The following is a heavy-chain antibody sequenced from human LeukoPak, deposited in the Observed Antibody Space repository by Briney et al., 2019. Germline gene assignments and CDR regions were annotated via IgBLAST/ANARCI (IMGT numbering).Heavy chain of an antibody. D-gene: IGHD2-15*01. CDR3: ASYCSGGSCYAAFDI. V-gene: IGHV4-34*01. CDR1: GGSFSGYY. J-gene: IGHJ3*02. Sequence: SETLSLTCAVYGGSFSGYYWSWIRQPPGKGLEWIGEINHSGSTNYNPSLKSRVTISVDTSKNQFSLKLSSVTAGDTAVYYCASYCSGGSCYAAFDIWGQGTMVTVSS. CDR2: INHSGST.